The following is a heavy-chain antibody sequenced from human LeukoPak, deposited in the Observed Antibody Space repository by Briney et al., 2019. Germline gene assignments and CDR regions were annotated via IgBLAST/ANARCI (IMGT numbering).Heavy chain of an antibody. V-gene: IGHV4-59*08. CDR2: IYYSGST. D-gene: IGHD4-17*01. CDR1: GGSISSYY. CDR3: ARRSPFLDGDYVFDY. Sequence: SETLSLTCTVSGGSISSYYWSWIRQPPGKGLEWIGYIYYSGSTNCNPSLKSRVTISVDTSKNQFSLKLSSVTAADTAVYYCARRSPFLDGDYVFDYWGQGTLVTVSS. J-gene: IGHJ5*01.